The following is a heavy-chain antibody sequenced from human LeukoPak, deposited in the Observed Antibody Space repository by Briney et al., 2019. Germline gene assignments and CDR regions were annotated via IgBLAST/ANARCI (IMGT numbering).Heavy chain of an antibody. CDR3: ARTLKRFGELYQPGDS. D-gene: IGHD3-10*01. Sequence: VASVKVSCKASGYTFTNYGITWVRQVPGQGLEWLGWISAYNGNANYAQNLQDRVTLTSDTSTSTAYMELRSLRSDDTGIYYCARTLKRFGELYQPGDSWGQGTLLTVSS. V-gene: IGHV1-18*01. CDR2: ISAYNGNA. CDR1: GYTFTNYG. J-gene: IGHJ4*02.